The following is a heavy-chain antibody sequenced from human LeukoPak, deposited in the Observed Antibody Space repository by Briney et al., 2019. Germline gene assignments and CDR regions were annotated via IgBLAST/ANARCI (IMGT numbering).Heavy chain of an antibody. CDR1: GGSISSSSYY. CDR3: APNYYRSGSFDY. J-gene: IGHJ4*02. CDR2: IYYSGST. V-gene: IGHV4-39*01. D-gene: IGHD3-10*01. Sequence: SETLSLTCTVSGGSISSSSYYWGRTRQPPGKGLEWIGSIYYSGSTFYNPSLKSRATISVDTSKNQFSLKLSSVIAADTAVYYCAPNYYRSGSFDYWGQETLITVSS.